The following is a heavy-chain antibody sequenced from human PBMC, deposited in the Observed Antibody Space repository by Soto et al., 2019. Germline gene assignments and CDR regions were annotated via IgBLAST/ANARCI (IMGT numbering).Heavy chain of an antibody. J-gene: IGHJ1*01. CDR1: GGSISSYY. V-gene: IGHV4-59*01. D-gene: IGHD6-13*01. Sequence: QVQLQESGPGLVKPSETLSLTCTVSGGSISSYYWSWIRQPPGKGLEWIGYIYYSGSTNYNPSLKSRVTISVDTSKNQFSLKLSSVIAADTAVYYCARVMGIALFQHWGQGTLVTVSS. CDR2: IYYSGST. CDR3: ARVMGIALFQH.